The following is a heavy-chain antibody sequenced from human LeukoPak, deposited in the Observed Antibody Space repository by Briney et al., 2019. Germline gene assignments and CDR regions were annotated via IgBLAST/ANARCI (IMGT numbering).Heavy chain of an antibody. CDR3: ARGVGLGGWFDP. J-gene: IGHJ5*02. D-gene: IGHD3-16*01. V-gene: IGHV3-21*01. CDR1: GFTFSSYS. CDR2: ISSSSRHI. Sequence: GGSLRLSCAASGFTFSSYSMNWVRQAPGKGLDWVLSISSSSRHIYYADSVKGRFTISRDNAKNSLYLQMNSLRVEDTAVYYCARGVGLGGWFDPWGRGTLVTVSS.